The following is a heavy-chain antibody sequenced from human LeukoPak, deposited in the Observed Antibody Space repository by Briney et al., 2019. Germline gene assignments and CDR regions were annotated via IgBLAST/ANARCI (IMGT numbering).Heavy chain of an antibody. CDR3: ARGIRDYYYYYMDV. J-gene: IGHJ6*03. CDR1: GYTFTSYA. D-gene: IGHD6-13*01. V-gene: IGHV1-3*01. Sequence: ASVKVSCKASGYTFTSYAMHWVRQAPGQRLEWMGWINAGNGNTKYSQKFQGRVTITRDTSASTAYMELSSLRSEDTAVYYCARGIRDYYYYYMDVWGKGTTVTVSS. CDR2: INAGNGNT.